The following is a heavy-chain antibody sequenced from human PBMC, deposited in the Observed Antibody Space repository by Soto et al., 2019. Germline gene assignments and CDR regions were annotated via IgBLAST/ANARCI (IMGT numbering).Heavy chain of an antibody. D-gene: IGHD2-2*01. CDR2: ISYDGSNK. J-gene: IGHJ6*02. Sequence: PGGSLRLSCAASGFTISSYGMHWVRQAPGKGLEWVAVISYDGSNKYYADSVKGRFTISRDNSKNTLYLQMNSLRAEDTAVYYCAKETGYCSSTSCSPLYYYYGMDVWGQGTTVNVSS. V-gene: IGHV3-30*18. CDR1: GFTISSYG. CDR3: AKETGYCSSTSCSPLYYYYGMDV.